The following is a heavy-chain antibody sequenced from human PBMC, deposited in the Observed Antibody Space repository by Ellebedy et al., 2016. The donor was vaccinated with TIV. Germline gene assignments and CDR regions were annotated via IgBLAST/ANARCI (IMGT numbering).Heavy chain of an antibody. CDR2: IKPDGSDK. V-gene: IGHV3-7*03. D-gene: IGHD3-22*01. CDR1: GFTLSSYW. CDR3: ARDNYDSSGYFCGMDV. J-gene: IGHJ6*02. Sequence: GGSLRLSCAASGFTLSSYWMNWVRQAPGKGLEWVASIKPDGSDKYYVESVKGRFTISRDNAKNSLYLEMNSLRTEDTAVYYCARDNYDSSGYFCGMDVWGQGTTVTVSS.